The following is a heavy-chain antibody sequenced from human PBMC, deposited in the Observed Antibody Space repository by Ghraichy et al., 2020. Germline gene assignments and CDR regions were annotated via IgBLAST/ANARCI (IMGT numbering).Heavy chain of an antibody. V-gene: IGHV3-23*01. CDR1: GFTFSSYA. CDR3: AKDRTRFGYYDSSGFVDY. CDR2: ISGSGGST. J-gene: IGHJ4*02. Sequence: GGSLRLSCAASGFTFSSYAMSWVRQAPGKGLEWVSAISGSGGSTYYADSVKGRFTISRDNSKNTLYLQMNSLRAEDTAVYYCAKDRTRFGYYDSSGFVDYWGQGTLVTVSS. D-gene: IGHD3-22*01.